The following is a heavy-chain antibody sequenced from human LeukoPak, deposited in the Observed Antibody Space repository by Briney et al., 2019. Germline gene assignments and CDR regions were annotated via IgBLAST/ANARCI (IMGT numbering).Heavy chain of an antibody. CDR2: ISSSSSYI. Sequence: GGSLRLSCAASGFTFSSYSMNWVRQAPGKGLEWVSSISSSSSYIYYAVSLKGRFTISRDNAKNSLYLQMNSLRAEDTAIYYCARSSFSSGWYEPYYFDSWGQGTLVTVSS. CDR3: ARSSFSSGWYEPYYFDS. CDR1: GFTFSSYS. V-gene: IGHV3-21*01. D-gene: IGHD6-19*01. J-gene: IGHJ4*02.